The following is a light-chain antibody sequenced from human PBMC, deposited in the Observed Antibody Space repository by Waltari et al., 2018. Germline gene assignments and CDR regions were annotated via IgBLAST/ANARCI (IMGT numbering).Light chain of an antibody. V-gene: IGLV2-8*01. J-gene: IGLJ2*01. Sequence: QSSLTQPPSASGPPAQSFTISRTGTSSTVGPHVPWYQQHPGKAPKLMISEVTKRPSGVPDRFSGSKSGNTASLTVSGLQAEDEADYYCSSYAGSNNLVFGGGTKLTVL. CDR3: SSYAGSNNLV. CDR2: EVT. CDR1: SSTVGPH.